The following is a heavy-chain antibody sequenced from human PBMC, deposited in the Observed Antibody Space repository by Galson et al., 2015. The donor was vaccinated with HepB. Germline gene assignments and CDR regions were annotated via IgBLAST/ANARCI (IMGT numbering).Heavy chain of an antibody. V-gene: IGHV1-58*02. CDR2: IVVGSGNT. Sequence: SVKVSCKASGFTFTSSAMQWVRQARGQRLEWIGWIVVGSGNTNYAQKFQGRVTITADESTSTAYMELSSLRSEDTAVYYCARGPVFGVAYYYYYMDVWGKGTTVTVSS. J-gene: IGHJ6*03. CDR3: ARGPVFGVAYYYYYMDV. D-gene: IGHD3-3*01. CDR1: GFTFTSSA.